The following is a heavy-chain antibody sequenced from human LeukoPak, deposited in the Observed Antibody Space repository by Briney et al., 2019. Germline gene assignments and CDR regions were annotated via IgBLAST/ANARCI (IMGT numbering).Heavy chain of an antibody. V-gene: IGHV3-48*01. Sequence: PGGSLRLSCAPSGITFSNYGMNWVRQAPGKGLEWVSYISSSGRTIYYADSVKGRFTISRDNAKNSLYLQMNSLRAEDTAVYYCTRGSGYSYGYRPPFYYYMDVWGKGTTVTVSS. J-gene: IGHJ6*03. CDR1: GITFSNYG. CDR2: ISSSGRTI. D-gene: IGHD5-18*01. CDR3: TRGSGYSYGYRPPFYYYMDV.